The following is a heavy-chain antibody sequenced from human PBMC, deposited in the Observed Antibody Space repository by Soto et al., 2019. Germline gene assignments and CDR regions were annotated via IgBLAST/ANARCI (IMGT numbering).Heavy chain of an antibody. CDR1: GRTFRSYA. CDR3: ARFLYYGSGSSYYYYYGMDV. CDR2: IIPIFGTA. V-gene: IGHV1-69*01. Sequence: LRVACKSSGRTFRSYAISWVRQAPGQGLEWMGGIIPIFGTANYAQKFQGRVTITADESTSTAYMELSSLRSEDTAVYYCARFLYYGSGSSYYYYYGMDVWAQGTTVTVSS. D-gene: IGHD3-10*01. J-gene: IGHJ6*02.